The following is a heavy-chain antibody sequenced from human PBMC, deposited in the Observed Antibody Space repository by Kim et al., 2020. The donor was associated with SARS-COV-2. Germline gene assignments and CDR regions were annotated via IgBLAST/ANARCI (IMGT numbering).Heavy chain of an antibody. D-gene: IGHD3-22*01. CDR3: ARGSRDSTGFSSNFDY. V-gene: IGHV5-51*01. Sequence: GESLKISCKGSGYSFTDHWIAWVRQMPGKGLEWMAIIYPGDSDTKYRPSFQGQVTISVDKSISIAYLQWSSLKASDTAMYYCARGSRDSTGFSSNFDYWGQGTLVTVSS. J-gene: IGHJ4*02. CDR1: GYSFTDHW. CDR2: IYPGDSDT.